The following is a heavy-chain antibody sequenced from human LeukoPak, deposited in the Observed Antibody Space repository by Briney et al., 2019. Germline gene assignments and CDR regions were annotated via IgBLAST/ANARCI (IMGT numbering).Heavy chain of an antibody. V-gene: IGHV3-48*03. Sequence: PGGSLRLSCSASGFIFSSYEMNWVRQAPGKGLEWLSYISSSGGTEDYADSVRGRFSISRDNAKNSLYLQMNSLSAEDTAVYYCARAQPSDYWGQGILVTVSS. CDR1: GFIFSSYE. D-gene: IGHD2-2*01. CDR2: ISSSGGTE. CDR3: ARAQPSDY. J-gene: IGHJ4*02.